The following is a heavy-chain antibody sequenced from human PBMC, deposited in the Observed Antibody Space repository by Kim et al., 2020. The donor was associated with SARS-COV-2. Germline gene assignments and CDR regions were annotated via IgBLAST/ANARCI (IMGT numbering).Heavy chain of an antibody. Sequence: GGSLRLSCAASGFTFSSYAMSWVRQAPGKGLEWVSAISGSGGSTYYADSVKGRFTISRDNSKNTLYLQMNSLRAEDTAVYYCAKDSDYGDSTPYWYFYLWGRGTLVTVSS. D-gene: IGHD4-17*01. J-gene: IGHJ2*01. CDR2: ISGSGGST. CDR3: AKDSDYGDSTPYWYFYL. V-gene: IGHV3-23*01. CDR1: GFTFSSYA.